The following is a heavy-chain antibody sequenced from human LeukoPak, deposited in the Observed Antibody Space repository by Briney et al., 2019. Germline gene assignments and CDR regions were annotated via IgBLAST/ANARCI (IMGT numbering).Heavy chain of an antibody. CDR2: IYHSGST. J-gene: IGHJ6*02. Sequence: PSETLSLTCTVSGGSISSSSYYWGWIRQPPGKGLEWIGSIYHSGSTYYNPSLKSRVTISVDTSKNQFSLKLSSVTAADTAVYYCARGIAAAALSTCLDVWGQGTTVTVSS. CDR3: ARGIAAAALSTCLDV. V-gene: IGHV4-39*07. D-gene: IGHD6-13*01. CDR1: GGSISSSSYY.